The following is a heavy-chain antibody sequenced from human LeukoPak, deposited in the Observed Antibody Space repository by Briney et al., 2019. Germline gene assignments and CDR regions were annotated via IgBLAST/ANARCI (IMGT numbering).Heavy chain of an antibody. Sequence: VGSLRLSCAASGFTFSTDAMSWVRQAPGKGLGWVSSFSGSGGSTYYADSVKGRFTISRDKFKNTLYLQMNSLRAEDTAIYYCVKGSRIAAAANWFDPWGQGTLVTVSS. V-gene: IGHV3-23*01. CDR2: FSGSGGST. CDR1: GFTFSTDA. D-gene: IGHD6-13*01. J-gene: IGHJ5*02. CDR3: VKGSRIAAAANWFDP.